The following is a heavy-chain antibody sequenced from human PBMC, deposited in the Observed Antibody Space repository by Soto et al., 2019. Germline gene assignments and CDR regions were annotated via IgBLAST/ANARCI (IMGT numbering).Heavy chain of an antibody. J-gene: IGHJ4*02. D-gene: IGHD3-16*02. CDR1: GFTLSSYG. CDR2: IWYDGSNK. V-gene: IGHV3-33*01. Sequence: PGGSLRLSCAASGFTLSSYGMHWVRQAPGKGLEWVAVIWYDGSNKYYADSVKGRFTISRDNSKNTLYLQMNSLRAEDTAVYYCARDLDDYVWGSYRYTARFGYWGQGTLVTVS. CDR3: ARDLDDYVWGSYRYTARFGY.